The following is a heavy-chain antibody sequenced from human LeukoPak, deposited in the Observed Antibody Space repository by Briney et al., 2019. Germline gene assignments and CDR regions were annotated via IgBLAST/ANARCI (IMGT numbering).Heavy chain of an antibody. Sequence: SETLSLTCAVSGGSISSYQWSWIRQPPGKGLEWIGYISYSGFTNYNPSLKSRVTISLDTSKNQFSLKLTSVTAADTAVYYCAGHHPRNTVDFWGQGTLVTVSS. CDR2: ISYSGFT. J-gene: IGHJ4*02. D-gene: IGHD2/OR15-2a*01. CDR1: GGSISSYQ. CDR3: AGHHPRNTVDF. V-gene: IGHV4-59*08.